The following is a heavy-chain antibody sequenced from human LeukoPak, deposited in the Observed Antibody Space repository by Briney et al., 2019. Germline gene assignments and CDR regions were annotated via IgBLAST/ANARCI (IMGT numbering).Heavy chain of an antibody. D-gene: IGHD2-21*01. CDR2: IIGDGSLI. CDR1: GFTFSNSW. Sequence: GGSLRLSCAASGFTFSNSWMHWVRQVPGKGLVYVSSIIGDGSLIHYADSVKGRFTVSRDNAKNTLYLQMNSLRAEDTAVYYCARERANSFWGQGILVTVSS. CDR3: ARERANSF. J-gene: IGHJ4*02. V-gene: IGHV3-74*01.